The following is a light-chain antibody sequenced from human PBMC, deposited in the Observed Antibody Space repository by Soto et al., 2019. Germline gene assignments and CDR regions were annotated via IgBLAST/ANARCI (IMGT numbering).Light chain of an antibody. CDR2: DAS. J-gene: IGKJ4*01. V-gene: IGKV3-11*01. Sequence: EIVLTQSPATLSLSPGERATLSCRASQSVSSYLVWYQQKPGQAPRLLIYDASNRATGIPARFSGSGSGTDFTLTISSLEPEDFAVYCCQQRTSWPLTFGGGTKVEIK. CDR3: QQRTSWPLT. CDR1: QSVSSY.